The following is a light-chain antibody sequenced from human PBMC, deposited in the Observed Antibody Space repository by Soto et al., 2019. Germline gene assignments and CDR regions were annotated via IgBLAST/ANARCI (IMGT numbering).Light chain of an antibody. Sequence: EIVLTQSPGTLSLSPGERATLSCRASQSVSSSYFAWYQQSFGQAPRLLIYGASSRATGIPDRFSGSGSGKDFTLTSSRLEPEDFAVYYYQQYGSSSCTFGQGTKVEIK. CDR3: QQYGSSSCT. CDR2: GAS. J-gene: IGKJ1*01. CDR1: QSVSSSY. V-gene: IGKV3-20*01.